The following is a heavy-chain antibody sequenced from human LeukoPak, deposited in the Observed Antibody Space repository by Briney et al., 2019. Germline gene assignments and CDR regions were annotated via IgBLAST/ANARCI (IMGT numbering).Heavy chain of an antibody. J-gene: IGHJ4*02. V-gene: IGHV3-30*03. D-gene: IGHD1-14*01. CDR2: ISYDGSNK. CDR1: GFTFSSYG. Sequence: GGSLRLSCAAFGFTFSSYGMHWVRQAPGKGLEWVAVISYDGSNKYYADSVKGRFTISRDNAKNSLYLHMNSLRVEDTAVYFCARDWAGTGSLFDYWGQGALLAVSS. CDR3: ARDWAGTGSLFDY.